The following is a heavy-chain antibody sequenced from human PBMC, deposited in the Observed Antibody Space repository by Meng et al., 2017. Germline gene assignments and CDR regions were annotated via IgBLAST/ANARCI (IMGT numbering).Heavy chain of an antibody. CDR3: SPAQVPGIAVAGGDC. CDR1: GFTFSSYS. J-gene: IGHJ4*02. Sequence: GESLKISCAASGFTFSSYSMNWVRQAPGKGLEWVSSISSSSSYIYYADSVKGRFTISRDNAKNSLSLQMNSLRAEDTAVDYCSPAQVPGIAVAGGDCWGQGTLVTVSS. CDR2: ISSSSSYI. D-gene: IGHD6-19*01. V-gene: IGHV3-21*01.